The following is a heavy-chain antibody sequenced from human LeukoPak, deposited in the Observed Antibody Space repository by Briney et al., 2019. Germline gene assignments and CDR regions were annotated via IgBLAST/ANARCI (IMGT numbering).Heavy chain of an antibody. D-gene: IGHD6-19*01. CDR1: GFTFSNSA. CDR3: AKGIYSSGWSYFDY. J-gene: IGHJ4*01. Sequence: VGSLRLSCAASGFTFSNSAMSWVRQAPGKGLEWVSTLSGSGITTYYADSVKGRFTISRDNSKNTLYLQMNSLRAEDTAVYYCAKGIYSSGWSYFDYWGHGTLVTVSS. V-gene: IGHV3-23*01. CDR2: LSGSGITT.